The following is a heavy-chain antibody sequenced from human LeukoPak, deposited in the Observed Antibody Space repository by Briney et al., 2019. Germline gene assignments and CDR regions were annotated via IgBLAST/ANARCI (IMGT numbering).Heavy chain of an antibody. V-gene: IGHV1-24*01. CDR2: FDPEDGET. Sequence: ASVKVSCKVSGYTLTELSMHWVRQAPGKGLEWMGGFDPEDGETIYAQKFEGRDTMSEDTSTDTAYMELSNLRSEDTAVYYCATALGDFWSGYTLYYFDYWGQGTLVTVSS. D-gene: IGHD3-3*01. CDR3: ATALGDFWSGYTLYYFDY. J-gene: IGHJ4*02. CDR1: GYTLTELS.